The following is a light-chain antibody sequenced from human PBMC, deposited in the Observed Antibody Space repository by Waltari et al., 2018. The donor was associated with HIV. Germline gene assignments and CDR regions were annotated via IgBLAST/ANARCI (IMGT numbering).Light chain of an antibody. V-gene: IGKV1-39*01. CDR1: QTINTF. CDR3: QQTYNSPKT. CDR2: GAS. J-gene: IGKJ1*01. Sequence: DIQMTQSPSSLPASVGDRVTISCRASQTINTFFNWYQQKPGKAPKLLIYGASNLPSGVPSRFSGSGSGTDFTLTINSLQAEDFATYYCQQTYNSPKTFGPGTKVDMK.